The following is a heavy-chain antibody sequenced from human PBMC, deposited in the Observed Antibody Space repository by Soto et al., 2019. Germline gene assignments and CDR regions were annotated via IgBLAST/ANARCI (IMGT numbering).Heavy chain of an antibody. Sequence: SVKVSCKASGGTFSSYTISWVRQAPGQGLEWMGRIIPILGIANYAQKFQGRVTITADKSTSTAYMELSSLRSEDTAVYYCARGVWTKVTNYDYWGQGTLVTVSS. CDR1: GGTFSSYT. CDR2: IIPILGIA. J-gene: IGHJ4*02. V-gene: IGHV1-69*02. CDR3: ARGVWTKVTNYDY. D-gene: IGHD4-17*01.